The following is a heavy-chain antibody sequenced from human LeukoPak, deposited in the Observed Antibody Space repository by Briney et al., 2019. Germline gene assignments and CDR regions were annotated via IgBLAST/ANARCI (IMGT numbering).Heavy chain of an antibody. V-gene: IGHV5-51*01. CDR1: GYSFTSYW. Sequence: GESLKISCKGSGYSFTSYWIAWVRQMPGKGLEWMGIIYTGDSDTRYSPSFQGQVTISADKSISTAYLHWSSLKASDTAMYYCVRPRSGSYYTYYFDYWGQGTLVTVSS. CDR3: VRPRSGSYYTYYFDY. J-gene: IGHJ4*02. D-gene: IGHD3-10*01. CDR2: IYTGDSDT.